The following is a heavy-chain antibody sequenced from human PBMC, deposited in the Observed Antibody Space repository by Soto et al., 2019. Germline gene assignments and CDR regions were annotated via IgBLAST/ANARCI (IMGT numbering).Heavy chain of an antibody. J-gene: IGHJ6*03. CDR3: ARDPIILRYLSGYYMDV. D-gene: IGHD3-9*01. V-gene: IGHV3-48*01. Sequence: PGGSLRLSCAASGFTFSSYSMNWVRQAPGKGLEWVSYISSSSSTIYYADSVKGRFTISRDNAKNSLYLQMNSLRAEDTAVYYCARDPIILRYLSGYYMDVWGKGTTVTVSS. CDR1: GFTFSSYS. CDR2: ISSSSSTI.